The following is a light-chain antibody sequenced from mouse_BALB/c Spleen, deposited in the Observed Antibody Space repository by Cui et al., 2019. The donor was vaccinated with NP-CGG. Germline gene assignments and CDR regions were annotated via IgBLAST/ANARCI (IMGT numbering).Light chain of an antibody. V-gene: IGLV1*01. J-gene: IGLJ1*01. CDR1: TGTVTTSNY. Sequence: QPVVPPEFALTTSPGETVTLTCRSSTGTVTTSNYANWVQEKPDHLFTGLIGGTNNRAPGVPARFSGSLIGDKAALTITGAQTEDEAIYFCALWYSNHWVFGRGTKLTVL. CDR3: ALWYSNHWV. CDR2: GTN.